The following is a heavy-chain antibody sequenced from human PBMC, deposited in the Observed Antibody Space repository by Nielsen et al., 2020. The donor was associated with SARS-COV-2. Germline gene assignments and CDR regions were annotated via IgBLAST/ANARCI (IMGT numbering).Heavy chain of an antibody. CDR3: KHYYERDV. V-gene: IGHV3-73*01. J-gene: IGHJ6*02. CDR1: GFTFSWPA. Sequence: GGSLRLSCAASGFTFSWPAMHWVRHASGKGLGWVGRVRSKTNNYETAYAASVKGRFTISRDESKNMAYLQMTSLKTEDTAVYYCKHYYERDVWGQGTTVTVSS. CDR2: VRSKTNNYET.